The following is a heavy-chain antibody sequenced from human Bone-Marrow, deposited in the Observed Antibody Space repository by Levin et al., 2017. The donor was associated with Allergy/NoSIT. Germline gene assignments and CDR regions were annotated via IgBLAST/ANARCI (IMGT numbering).Heavy chain of an antibody. V-gene: IGHV3-13*01. CDR3: ARDSGSGLDY. CDR2: IGSAGDT. CDR1: GFTFSTYG. Sequence: GGSLRLSCAASGFTFSTYGMDWVRQATGKGLEWVSHIGSAGDTWYSDSVKGRFTISRENAKNSFYLQMNSLSAGDTAVYYCARDSGSGLDYWGQGTLVTVSS. J-gene: IGHJ4*02. D-gene: IGHD6-19*01.